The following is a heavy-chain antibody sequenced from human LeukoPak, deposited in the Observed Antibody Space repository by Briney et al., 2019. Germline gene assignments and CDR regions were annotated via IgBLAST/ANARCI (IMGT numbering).Heavy chain of an antibody. Sequence: GSLRLSCAGSGFTLRRYGMDLVRQAPGKGLEWVSFTRFDGKNKYYADSMKGRFTISKDSSKNTLDLQMNSLRTEDTAVYYCARGSQYNILTGFIVGAMDDFDYWGQGTLVTVSS. CDR3: ARGSQYNILTGFIVGAMDDFDY. CDR1: GFTLRRYG. CDR2: TRFDGKNK. J-gene: IGHJ4*02. V-gene: IGHV3-30*02. D-gene: IGHD3-9*01.